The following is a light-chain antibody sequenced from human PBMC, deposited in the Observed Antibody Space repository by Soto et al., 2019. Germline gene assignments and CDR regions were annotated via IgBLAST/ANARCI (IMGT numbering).Light chain of an antibody. CDR2: LGS. J-gene: IGKJ1*01. V-gene: IGKV2-28*01. Sequence: DIVMTQSPLSLPVTPGEPASISCRSSQSLLNSNGYNYLDWYLQKPGQSPQLLIYLGSNRASGVPDRFSGSRSGTDFTLIISRVEAEDVGVYHCMHALTAPPTFGQGTKVEIK. CDR3: MHALTAPPT. CDR1: QSLLNSNGYNY.